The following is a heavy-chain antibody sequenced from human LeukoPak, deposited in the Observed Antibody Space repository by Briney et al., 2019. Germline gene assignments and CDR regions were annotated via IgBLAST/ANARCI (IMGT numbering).Heavy chain of an antibody. V-gene: IGHV3-30-3*01. CDR1: AFIFNTNS. J-gene: IGHJ3*02. D-gene: IGHD2-15*01. Sequence: GPLLLLCSASAFIFNTNSMHCVRQAPGRGLVGVAVISYDETNKYYADSVRGRFTVSRDNSKKTLSLQLNSLRPEDTAMYYCEREGCGDTCYTWGDEGFDIWGHGTMVTVSS. CDR3: EREGCGDTCYTWGDEGFDI. CDR2: ISYDETNK.